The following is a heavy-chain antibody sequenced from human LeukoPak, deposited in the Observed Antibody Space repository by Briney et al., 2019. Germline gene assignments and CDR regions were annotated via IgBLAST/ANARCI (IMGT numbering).Heavy chain of an antibody. CDR3: AKLRTARDY. D-gene: IGHD1/OR15-1a*01. CDR1: GFTSSSYA. Sequence: GGSLRLSCADSGFTSSSYAMSWVRQAPGKALEWVSAISGSGGSTYYADSVKGRFTISRDNSKNTLYLQMNSLRAEDTAVYYCAKLRTARDYWGQGTLVTVSS. V-gene: IGHV3-23*01. CDR2: ISGSGGST. J-gene: IGHJ4*02.